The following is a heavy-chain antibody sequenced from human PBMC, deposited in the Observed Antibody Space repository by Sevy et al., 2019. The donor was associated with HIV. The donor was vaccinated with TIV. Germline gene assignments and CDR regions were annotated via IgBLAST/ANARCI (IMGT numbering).Heavy chain of an antibody. CDR1: GFTFSNAW. D-gene: IGHD1-26*01. CDR3: TAGVGASDFDY. J-gene: IGHJ4*02. Sequence: GGSLRLSCAASGFTFSNAWMSWVRQAPGKGLEWVGRIKSKTVGATRDFAAPVKGRLLISRDDSRNTVYLQMNSLKTEDTAVYYCTAGVGASDFDYWGQRTLVTVSS. CDR2: IKSKTVGATR. V-gene: IGHV3-15*01.